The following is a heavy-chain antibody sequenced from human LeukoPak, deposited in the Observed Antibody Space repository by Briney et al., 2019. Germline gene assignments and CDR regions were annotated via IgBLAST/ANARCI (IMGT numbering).Heavy chain of an antibody. Sequence: KPGGSLRLSCAASGFTFSSYSMNWVRQAPGKGLEWVAAISTTSGNIYYADSVKGRFTISRDNAKNSLYLQMNSLRAEDTAIYYCAKVHRAYDYDSGSYYDSGFDYWGQGTLVTVSS. CDR1: GFTFSSYS. V-gene: IGHV3-21*04. CDR3: AKVHRAYDYDSGSYYDSGFDY. D-gene: IGHD3-10*01. J-gene: IGHJ4*02. CDR2: ISTTSGNI.